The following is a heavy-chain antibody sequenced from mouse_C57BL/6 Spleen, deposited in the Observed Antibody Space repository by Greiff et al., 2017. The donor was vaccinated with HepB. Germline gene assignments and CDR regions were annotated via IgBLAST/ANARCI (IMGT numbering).Heavy chain of an antibody. CDR1: GYTFTSYT. CDR2: INPSSGYT. D-gene: IGHD2-2*01. V-gene: IGHV1-4*01. CDR3: ARGPMVTYWYFDV. J-gene: IGHJ1*03. Sequence: QVQLQQSGAELARPGASVKMSCKASGYTFTSYTMHWVKQRTGQGLEWIGYINPSSGYTKYNQKFKDKATLTTDKSSSTAYMQLSSLTSEDSAGYYCARGPMVTYWYFDVWGTETTVTVAS.